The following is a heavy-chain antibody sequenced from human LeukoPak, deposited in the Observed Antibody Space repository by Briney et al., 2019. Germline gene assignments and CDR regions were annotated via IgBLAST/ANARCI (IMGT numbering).Heavy chain of an antibody. J-gene: IGHJ6*02. CDR3: ARARGWLYYYYGMDV. CDR2: INHSGST. CDR1: GVSFSGYY. D-gene: IGHD3-10*01. Sequence: KPSVTLSFTCAVYGVSFSGYYWSWLRHPPGKGLEGFGEINHSGSTNYNPSLNSRVTISVDTSKNHFSLKLSSVTAADTAVYYCARARGWLYYYYGMDVWGQGTTVTVSS. V-gene: IGHV4-34*01.